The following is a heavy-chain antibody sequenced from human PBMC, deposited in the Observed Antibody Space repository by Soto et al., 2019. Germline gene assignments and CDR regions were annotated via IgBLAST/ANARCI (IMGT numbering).Heavy chain of an antibody. J-gene: IGHJ6*03. Sequence: ASVKVSCKASGYTFTSYDINWVRQATGQGLEWMGWMNPNSGNTGYAQKFQGRVTMTRNTSISTAYMELSSLRSEDTAVYYCARQVVVAATRDYYYYYYYMDVWGKGTTVTVSS. CDR2: MNPNSGNT. V-gene: IGHV1-8*01. CDR1: GYTFTSYD. CDR3: ARQVVVAATRDYYYYYYYMDV. D-gene: IGHD2-15*01.